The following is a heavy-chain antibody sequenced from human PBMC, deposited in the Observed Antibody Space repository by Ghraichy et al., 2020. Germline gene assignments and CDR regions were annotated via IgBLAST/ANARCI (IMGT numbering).Heavy chain of an antibody. Sequence: GGSLRLSCAASGFTFSSYAMSWVRQAPGKGLEWVSVISGSGGSTNYADSVKGRFTISRDNSKNTLYLQMNSLRAEDTAVYYCAKASGSSGWYEPFFDYWGQGNTVTVSS. CDR1: GFTFSSYA. J-gene: IGHJ4*02. CDR3: AKASGSSGWYEPFFDY. V-gene: IGHV3-23*01. CDR2: ISGSGGST. D-gene: IGHD6-19*01.